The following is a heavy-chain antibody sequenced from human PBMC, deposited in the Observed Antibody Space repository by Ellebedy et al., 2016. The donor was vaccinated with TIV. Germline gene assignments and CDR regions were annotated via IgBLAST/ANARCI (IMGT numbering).Heavy chain of an antibody. Sequence: MPSETLSLTCTVAGGSISSGAFYWTWNRQQPGKGLEWIGNIYYSGSNYYRPSLKTRVTISLDTSNNQFYLRLNSVTAADTAVYYCARDEGGSGSLSYWGQGSLVTVSS. D-gene: IGHD3-10*01. CDR2: IYYSGSN. CDR3: ARDEGGSGSLSY. J-gene: IGHJ4*02. CDR1: GGSISSGAFY. V-gene: IGHV4-31*03.